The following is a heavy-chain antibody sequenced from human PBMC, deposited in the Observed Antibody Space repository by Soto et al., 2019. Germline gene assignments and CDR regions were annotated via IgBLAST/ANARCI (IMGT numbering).Heavy chain of an antibody. CDR2: IYYSGST. V-gene: IGHV4-59*01. CDR1: GGSISSYY. D-gene: IGHD3-3*01. CDR3: ARVGNIGYDFLSGYYRGYYFDY. Sequence: PSETLSLTCTVSGGSISSYYWSWIQQPPGKGLEWIGYIYYSGSTNYNPSLKSRVTISVDTSKNQFSLKLSSVTAADTAVYYCARVGNIGYDFLSGYYRGYYFDYWGQGTLVTVSS. J-gene: IGHJ4*02.